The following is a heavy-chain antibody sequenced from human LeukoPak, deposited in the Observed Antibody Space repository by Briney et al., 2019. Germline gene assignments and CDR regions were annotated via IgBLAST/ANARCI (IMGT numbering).Heavy chain of an antibody. CDR3: GTGAVTGSAH. CDR1: GGSISSYY. CDR2: IYYSGGT. J-gene: IGHJ4*02. Sequence: SETLSLTCIVSGGSISSYYWGWIRQPPGKGLEWIGFIYYSGGTDYNPSLKSRATISADTSKNQISLKLSSVTAADTAVYYCGTGAVTGSAHWGQGTLVTVSS. V-gene: IGHV4-59*01. D-gene: IGHD2-8*02.